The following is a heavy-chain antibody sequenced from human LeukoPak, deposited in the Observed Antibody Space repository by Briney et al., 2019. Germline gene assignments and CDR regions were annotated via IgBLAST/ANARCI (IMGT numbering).Heavy chain of an antibody. D-gene: IGHD1-26*01. J-gene: IGHJ4*02. CDR1: GFTFSTYS. CDR3: ARGSTEATPPRS. V-gene: IGHV3-48*02. Sequence: GGSLRLSCAASGFTFSTYSMTWVRQAPGKGLEWISYISSSGNIIYYADSVKGRFTISRDNAKNSLYLQMSSLRDEDTAVYYCARGSTEATPPRSWGQGTLVTVSS. CDR2: ISSSGNII.